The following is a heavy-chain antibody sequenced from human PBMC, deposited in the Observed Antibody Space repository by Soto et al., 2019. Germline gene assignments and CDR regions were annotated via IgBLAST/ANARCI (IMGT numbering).Heavy chain of an antibody. Sequence: GGSLRLSCAASGFTFSSYGMHWVRQAPGKGLEWVAVMSWDGSDEFYEETVKGRFTVSRDNSRNTLYLQMNSLRPEDTAVYYCAKEGCSGGICYGFDYWGQGTLVTVPQ. D-gene: IGHD2-15*01. CDR1: GFTFSSYG. CDR2: MSWDGSDE. CDR3: AKEGCSGGICYGFDY. J-gene: IGHJ4*02. V-gene: IGHV3-30*18.